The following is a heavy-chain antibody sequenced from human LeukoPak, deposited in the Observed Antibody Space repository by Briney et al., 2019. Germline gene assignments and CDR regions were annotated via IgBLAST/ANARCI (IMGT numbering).Heavy chain of an antibody. J-gene: IGHJ6*03. CDR2: ISSSSSSYI. Sequence: GGSLRLSCAASGFTFSSYSMNWVRQAPGKGLEWVSSISSSSSSYIYYADSVKGRFTISRDNAKNSLYLQMNSLRAEDTAVYYCARDSYYDFWSGYSTYYYYYYMDVWGKGTTVTVSS. CDR1: GFTFSSYS. V-gene: IGHV3-21*01. D-gene: IGHD3-3*01. CDR3: ARDSYYDFWSGYSTYYYYYYMDV.